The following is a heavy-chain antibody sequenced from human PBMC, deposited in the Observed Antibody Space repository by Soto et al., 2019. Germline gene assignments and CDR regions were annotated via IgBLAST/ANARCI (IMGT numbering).Heavy chain of an antibody. CDR3: ARDKGTVTRYDRRFSRPQGFDP. V-gene: IGHV1-2*02. D-gene: IGHD4-17*01. J-gene: IGHJ5*02. CDR2: INPNSGGT. Sequence: GASVKVSCKASGYTFTGYYMHWVRQAPGQGLEWMGWINPNSGGTNYAQKFQGRVTMTRDTSISTAYMELSRLRSDDTAVYYCARDKGTVTRYDRRFSRPQGFDPWGQGTLVTVSS. CDR1: GYTFTGYY.